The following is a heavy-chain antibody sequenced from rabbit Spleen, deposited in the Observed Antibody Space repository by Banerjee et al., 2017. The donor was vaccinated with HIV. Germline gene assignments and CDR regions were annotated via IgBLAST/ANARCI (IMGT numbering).Heavy chain of an antibody. CDR1: GVSFSDKDV. CDR3: ARDLVVVIGWNFSL. D-gene: IGHD8-1*01. Sequence: QSLEESGGDLVKPGASLTLTCIASGVSFSDKDVMCWVRQAPGKGLEWITCINIATGKSVYASWVSGRFIMSRTSSTTVTLQMTSLTAADTATYFCARDLVVVIGWNFSLWGPGTLVTVS. V-gene: IGHV1S40*01. CDR2: INIATGKS. J-gene: IGHJ6*01.